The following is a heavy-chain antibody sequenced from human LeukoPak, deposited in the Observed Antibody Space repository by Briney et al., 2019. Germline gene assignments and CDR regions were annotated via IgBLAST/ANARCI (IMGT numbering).Heavy chain of an antibody. CDR3: ARPPSRGYSSSFEY. D-gene: IGHD2-2*03. CDR2: IYPDESNI. CDR1: GYSFPTYW. Sequence: GESLKISCKGSGYSFPTYWIAWVRQMPGKGLEWMGIIYPDESNIRYSPPFQGQVTISADKSISTAYLQWSSLKASDTAMYYCARPPSRGYSSSFEYWGQGTLVTVSS. J-gene: IGHJ4*02. V-gene: IGHV5-51*01.